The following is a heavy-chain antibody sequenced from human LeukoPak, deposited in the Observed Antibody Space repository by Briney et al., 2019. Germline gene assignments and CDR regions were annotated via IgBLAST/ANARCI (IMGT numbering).Heavy chain of an antibody. V-gene: IGHV3-53*01. D-gene: IGHD3-10*01. Sequence: GESLRLSCAASGLTVRNNFMSWVRQAPGKGLEWVSVIYSDGSTYYEDSVKGRFTISRDTSKNTLSLQMYSLRAEDTAVYYCAREKGRRVISPYFDSWGQGTLVTVSS. CDR3: AREKGRRVISPYFDS. CDR1: GLTVRNNF. CDR2: IYSDGST. J-gene: IGHJ4*02.